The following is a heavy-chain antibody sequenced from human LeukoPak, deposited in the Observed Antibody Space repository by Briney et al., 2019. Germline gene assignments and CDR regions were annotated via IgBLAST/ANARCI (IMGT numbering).Heavy chain of an antibody. D-gene: IGHD6-13*01. Sequence: SETLSLTCTVSGGSISSDYWSWVRQPPGKGLEWIGYIYNSGSTNHNPALKSRVSISVDTSKNQFSLKVSSVTAADTAVYYCARDLGAAGGSFDYWGQGTLVTVSS. CDR3: ARDLGAAGGSFDY. V-gene: IGHV4-59*01. CDR2: IYNSGST. J-gene: IGHJ4*02. CDR1: GGSISSDY.